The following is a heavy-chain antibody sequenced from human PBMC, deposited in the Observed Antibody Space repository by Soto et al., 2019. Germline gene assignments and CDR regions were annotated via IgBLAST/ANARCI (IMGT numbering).Heavy chain of an antibody. Sequence: QITLKESGPTVVKPTETLTLTCTFSGFSLTTSGVGVGWVRQSPGKAPEWLALIYWDDDKRYSTSLKSRLTITKDPPKNQLVLTMANVDPADTATYYCAHRVLRTVFGLVTTTAIYFDFWGQGTPVVVSS. CDR2: IYWDDDK. D-gene: IGHD3-3*01. CDR3: AHRVLRTVFGLVTTTAIYFDF. CDR1: GFSLTTSGVG. J-gene: IGHJ4*02. V-gene: IGHV2-5*02.